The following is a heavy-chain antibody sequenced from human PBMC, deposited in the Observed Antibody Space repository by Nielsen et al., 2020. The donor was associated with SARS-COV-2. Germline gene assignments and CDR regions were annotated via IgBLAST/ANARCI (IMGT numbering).Heavy chain of an antibody. D-gene: IGHD3-22*01. CDR1: GFTFSSYG. CDR3: ARDRSRAYYDSSGYPHRPDYYYYGMDV. V-gene: IGHV3-30*19. J-gene: IGHJ6*02. Sequence: GESLKISCAASGFTFSSYGMHWVRQAPGKGLEWVAVISYDGSNKYYADSVKGRFTISRDNSKNTLYLQMNSLRAEDTAVYYCARDRSRAYYDSSGYPHRPDYYYYGMDVWGQGTTVTVSS. CDR2: ISYDGSNK.